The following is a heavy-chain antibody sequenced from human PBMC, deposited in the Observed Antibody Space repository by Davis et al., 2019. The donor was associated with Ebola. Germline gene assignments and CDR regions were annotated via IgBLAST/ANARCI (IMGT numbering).Heavy chain of an antibody. CDR2: ISGSGGST. CDR3: ARGSTIFGVVILEWSDAFDI. V-gene: IGHV3-23*01. CDR1: GFTFSSYA. D-gene: IGHD3-3*01. Sequence: GGSLRLSCAASGFTFSSYAMSWVRQAPGKGLEWVSAISGSGGSTYYADSVKGRFTISRDNSKNTLYLQMNSLRAEDTAVYYCARGSTIFGVVILEWSDAFDIWGQGTMVTVSS. J-gene: IGHJ3*02.